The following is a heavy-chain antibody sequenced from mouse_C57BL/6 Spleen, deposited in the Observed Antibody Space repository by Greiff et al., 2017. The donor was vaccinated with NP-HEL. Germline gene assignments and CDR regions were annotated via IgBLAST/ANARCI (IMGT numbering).Heavy chain of an antibody. J-gene: IGHJ2*01. CDR3: ARDDFGEYFDY. D-gene: IGHD2-13*01. CDR1: GFTFSSYA. V-gene: IGHV5-4*01. Sequence: EVKLVESGGGLVKPGGSLKLSCAASGFTFSSYAMSWVRQTPEKRLEWVATISDGGSYTYYPDNVKGRFTISRDNAKNNLYLQMSHLKSEDTAMYYCARDDFGEYFDYWGQGTTLTVSS. CDR2: ISDGGSYT.